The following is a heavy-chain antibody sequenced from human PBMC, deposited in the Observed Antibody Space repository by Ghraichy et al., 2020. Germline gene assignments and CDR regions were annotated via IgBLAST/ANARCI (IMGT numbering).Heavy chain of an antibody. J-gene: IGHJ3*02. CDR3: ARGGPLCGGDCPDAFDI. D-gene: IGHD2-21*02. CDR2: TYYRSKWYN. Sequence: SQTLSLTCAISGDSVSSNSAAWNWIRQSPSRGLEWLGRTYYRSKWYNDYAVSVKSRITINPDTSKNQFSLQLNSVTPEDTAVYYCARGGPLCGGDCPDAFDIWGQGTMVTVSS. V-gene: IGHV6-1*01. CDR1: GDSVSSNSAA.